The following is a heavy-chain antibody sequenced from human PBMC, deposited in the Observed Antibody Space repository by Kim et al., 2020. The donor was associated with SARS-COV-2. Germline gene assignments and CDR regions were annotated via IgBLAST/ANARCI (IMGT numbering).Heavy chain of an antibody. J-gene: IGHJ3*02. D-gene: IGHD6-25*01. CDR3: ARERAADT. V-gene: IGHV4-59*01. CDR1: GTSITSNY. Sequence: SETLSLDCAVSGTSITSNYWTWIRQTPGKGLEWLGCMHYSETTYYNSSLESRLTISMDTSRNQFSLKLTSVTSADTAVYFCARERAADTWCPGTMVTVSS. CDR2: MHYSETT.